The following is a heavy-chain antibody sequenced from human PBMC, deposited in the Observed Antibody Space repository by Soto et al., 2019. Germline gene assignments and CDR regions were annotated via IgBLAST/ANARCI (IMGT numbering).Heavy chain of an antibody. CDR1: GFTFSSYA. D-gene: IGHD4-4*01. J-gene: IGHJ2*01. CDR3: GRHLWRNDYNWGYFDL. Sequence: QVQLVESGGGVVQPGRSLRLSCAASGFTFSSYAMHWVRQAPGKGLEWVAVISYDGSNKYYADSVKGRFTISRDNSKNTLYLQMNGLRAEDTAVYYCGRHLWRNDYNWGYFDLWGRGTLVTVSS. V-gene: IGHV3-30-3*01. CDR2: ISYDGSNK.